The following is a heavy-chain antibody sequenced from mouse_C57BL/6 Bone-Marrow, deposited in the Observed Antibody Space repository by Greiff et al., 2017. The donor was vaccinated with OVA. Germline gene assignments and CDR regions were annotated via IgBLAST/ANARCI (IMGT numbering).Heavy chain of an antibody. Sequence: VQLQQSGPGLVQPGASVKISCKASGYAFSSSWMNWVKQRPGKGLEWIGRIYPGDGDTNYTGTLKGNATLSADKSSSKAIKQLRSLTSEDSAVYYCARDGCYYYGSSGDFDVWGTGTTVTVSS. CDR2: IYPGDGDT. CDR3: ARDGCYYYGSSGDFDV. CDR1: GYAFSSSW. V-gene: IGHV1-82*01. D-gene: IGHD1-1*01. J-gene: IGHJ1*03.